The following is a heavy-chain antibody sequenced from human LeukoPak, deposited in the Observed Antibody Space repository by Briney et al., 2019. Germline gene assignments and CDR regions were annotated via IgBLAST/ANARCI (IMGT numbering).Heavy chain of an antibody. CDR2: FSSSSSTI. CDR1: GFTFSSYS. J-gene: IGHJ3*02. CDR3: ARDGMVRGVIIWDAFDI. V-gene: IGHV3-48*02. Sequence: SGGSLRLSCAASGFTFSSYSMNWVRQAPGKGLEGVSYFSSSSSTIYYADSVKGRFTISRDNAKNSLYLQMNSLRDEDTAVYYCARDGMVRGVIIWDAFDIWGQGTMVTVSS. D-gene: IGHD3-10*01.